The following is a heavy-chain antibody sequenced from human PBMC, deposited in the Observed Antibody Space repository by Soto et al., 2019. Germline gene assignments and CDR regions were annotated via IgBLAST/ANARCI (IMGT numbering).Heavy chain of an antibody. CDR1: GGSVSSGSYY. CDR3: ARDEDENYSYGMDV. D-gene: IGHD4-4*01. J-gene: IGHJ6*02. Sequence: SETLSLTCTVSGGSVSSGSYYWSWIRQPPGKGLEWIGYIYYSGSTNYNPSLKSRVTISVDTSKNQFSLKLSSVTAADTAVYYCARDEDENYSYGMDVWGQGTTVTVSS. CDR2: IYYSGST. V-gene: IGHV4-61*01.